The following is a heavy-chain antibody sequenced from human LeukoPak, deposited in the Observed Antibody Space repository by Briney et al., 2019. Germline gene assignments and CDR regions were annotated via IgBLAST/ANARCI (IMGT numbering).Heavy chain of an antibody. CDR2: AYCSGST. D-gene: IGHD5-12*01. Sequence: SETLSLTCTVSGGSISSYYWSWVRQPPGEGLEWIGYAYCSGSTNYNPSLESRVTISVDTSKNQFSLKLTSVTAADTAVYYCARPYSGFNGGAFDIWGQGTMVTVSS. CDR1: GGSISSYY. J-gene: IGHJ3*02. V-gene: IGHV4-59*01. CDR3: ARPYSGFNGGAFDI.